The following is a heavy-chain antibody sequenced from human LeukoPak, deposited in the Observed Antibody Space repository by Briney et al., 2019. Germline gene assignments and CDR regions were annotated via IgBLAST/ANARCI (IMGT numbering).Heavy chain of an antibody. CDR2: ISGSGGST. CDR3: ARAKSSSWNRAFGY. Sequence: GGSLRLSCAASGFTFSSYAMSWVRQAPGKGLEWVSSISGSGGSTYYADSVKGRFSISRDNSKNTLYLQVNSLRAEDTAVYYCARAKSSSWNRAFGYWGQGTLVTVSS. D-gene: IGHD6-13*01. CDR1: GFTFSSYA. V-gene: IGHV3-23*01. J-gene: IGHJ4*02.